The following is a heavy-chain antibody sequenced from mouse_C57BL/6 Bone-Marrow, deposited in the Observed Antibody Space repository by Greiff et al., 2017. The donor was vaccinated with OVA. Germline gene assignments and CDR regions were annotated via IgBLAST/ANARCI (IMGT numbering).Heavy chain of an antibody. CDR3: ARSRRQLRMDY. Sequence: EVQVVESGPELVKPGASVKISCKASGYSFTGYYMNWVKQSPEKSLEWIGEINPSTGGTTYNQKFKAKATLTVDKSSSTAYMQLKSLTSEDSAVYYCARSRRQLRMDYWGQGTSVTVSS. CDR1: GYSFTGYY. V-gene: IGHV1-42*01. D-gene: IGHD6-1*01. CDR2: INPSTGGT. J-gene: IGHJ4*01.